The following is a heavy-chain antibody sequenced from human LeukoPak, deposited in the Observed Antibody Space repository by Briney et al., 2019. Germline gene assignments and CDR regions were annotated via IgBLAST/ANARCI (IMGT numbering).Heavy chain of an antibody. CDR3: AREPTTLNGYSVSRRHHYFDH. J-gene: IGHJ4*02. V-gene: IGHV3-33*08. D-gene: IGHD5-24*01. CDR1: GFTFSSYT. Sequence: PGGSLRLSCTASGFTFSSYTMSWVRQAPGKGLEWVAVIWYDGSNINYGDSVKGRFAISRDNSRNTLYLQMNSLRAEDTALYYCAREPTTLNGYSVSRRHHYFDHWGQGALVIVSS. CDR2: IWYDGSNI.